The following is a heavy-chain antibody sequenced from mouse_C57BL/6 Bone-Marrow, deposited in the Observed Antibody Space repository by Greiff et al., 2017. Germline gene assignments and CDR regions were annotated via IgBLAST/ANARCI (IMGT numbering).Heavy chain of an antibody. CDR1: GYAFTNYL. V-gene: IGHV1-54*01. J-gene: IGHJ2*01. Sequence: VQLQQSGAELVRPGTSVKVSCKASGYAFTNYLIEWVKQRPGQGLEWIGVINPGSGGTNYNEKFKGKATLTADKSSSTAYMQLSSLTSEDSAVYFCARSGYFYYWGQGTTLTVSS. CDR2: INPGSGGT. CDR3: ARSGYFYY.